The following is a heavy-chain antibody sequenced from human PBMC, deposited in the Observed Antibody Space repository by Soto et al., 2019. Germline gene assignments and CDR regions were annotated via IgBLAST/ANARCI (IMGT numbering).Heavy chain of an antibody. Sequence: GGSLRLSCAASGFTFSSYAMSWVRQAPGKGLEWVSAISGSGGSTYYADSVKGRFTISRDNSKNTLYLQMNSLRAEDTAVYYCAKDSGNGGYYYHSGVSFFQHWGQGTLVTSPQ. D-gene: IGHD3-22*01. J-gene: IGHJ1*01. CDR2: ISGSGGST. V-gene: IGHV3-23*01. CDR1: GFTFSSYA. CDR3: AKDSGNGGYYYHSGVSFFQH.